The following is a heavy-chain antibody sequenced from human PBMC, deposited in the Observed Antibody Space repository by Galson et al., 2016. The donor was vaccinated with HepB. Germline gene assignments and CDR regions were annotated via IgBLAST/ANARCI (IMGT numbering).Heavy chain of an antibody. D-gene: IGHD2-15*01. CDR2: IRQDGNEK. CDR1: GFSFTNHW. CDR3: ARDSGYCSGGRCYGDAFDV. Sequence: SLRLSCAASGFSFTNHWMTWVRQAPGKGLEWVANIRQDGNEKYHAEFVKGRFTISRDNAKNSLYLQMSGLRPEDTAAYYCARDSGYCSGGRCYGDAFDVWGQGAMVTVSS. J-gene: IGHJ3*01. V-gene: IGHV3-7*01.